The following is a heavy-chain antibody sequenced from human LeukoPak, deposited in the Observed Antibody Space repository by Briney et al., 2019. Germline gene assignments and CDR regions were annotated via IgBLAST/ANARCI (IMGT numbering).Heavy chain of an antibody. V-gene: IGHV4-4*07. CDR3: ARIMVVPAAISHFDY. Sequence: SETLSLTCTVSGGSISTYYWTWIRQPAGKGLEWIGRIYTGGSTNYNPSLKRRVTMSIDTSKSQFSLKFTSVTAADTAVYYCARIMVVPAAISHFDYWGQGILVTVSS. J-gene: IGHJ4*02. CDR1: GGSISTYY. CDR2: IYTGGST. D-gene: IGHD2-2*02.